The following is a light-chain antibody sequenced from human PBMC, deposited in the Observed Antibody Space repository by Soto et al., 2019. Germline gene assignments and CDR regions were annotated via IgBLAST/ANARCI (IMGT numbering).Light chain of an antibody. V-gene: IGLV2-23*01. Sequence: QSVLTQPASVSGSPGQSITISCTGTSSDVGSSNLVAWYQQHPGKAPKLMIYEGNKWPSGVSNRFSGSKSGNTASLTIYGLQAEYEAYYYCGSYGVSSTFVCGTGTKLTVL. CDR2: EGN. J-gene: IGLJ1*01. CDR1: SSDVGSSNL. CDR3: GSYGVSSTFV.